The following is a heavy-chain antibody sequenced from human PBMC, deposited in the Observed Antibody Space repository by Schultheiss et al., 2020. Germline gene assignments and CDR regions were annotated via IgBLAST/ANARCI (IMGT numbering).Heavy chain of an antibody. CDR1: GYSFTSYW. D-gene: IGHD3-22*01. V-gene: IGHV5-51*01. J-gene: IGHJ3*01. CDR2: IYPGDSDT. Sequence: GASLKISCKGSGYSFTSYWIGWVRQMPGKGLEWMGIIYPGDSDTRYSPSFQGQVTISADKSISTAYLQWSSLKASDTAMYYCARQGMYYYDSSGYPRNWGQGTMVTVSS. CDR3: ARQGMYYYDSSGYPRN.